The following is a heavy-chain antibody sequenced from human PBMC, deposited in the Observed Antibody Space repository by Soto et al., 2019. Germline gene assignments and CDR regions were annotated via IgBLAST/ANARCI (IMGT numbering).Heavy chain of an antibody. D-gene: IGHD1-26*01. J-gene: IGHJ4*02. CDR1: GFTVSSNY. V-gene: IGHV3-66*01. CDR2: IYSGGST. CDR3: ARSVGELPLENFAY. Sequence: GGSLRLSCAASGFTVSSNYMSWVRQAPGKGLEWVSVIYSGGSTYYADSVKGRFTISRDNSKNTLYLQMNSLRAEDTAVYYCARSVGELPLENFAYWGQGTLVTVSS.